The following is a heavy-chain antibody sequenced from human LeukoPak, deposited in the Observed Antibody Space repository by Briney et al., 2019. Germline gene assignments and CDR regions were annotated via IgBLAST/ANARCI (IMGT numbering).Heavy chain of an antibody. CDR3: ARGRDRSKAGDH. CDR1: GGTCDDYY. V-gene: IGHV4-34*01. CDR2: IHPSGIF. D-gene: IGHD5-24*01. J-gene: IGHJ4*02. Sequence: SETLSLTCAVYGGTCDDYYCSWLRQPPGKGLEWIGEIHPSGIFYYNSSLLSRVTISIDTSKSQFSLRLTSVTAADTAFYYCARGRDRSKAGDHWGQGSLVTVSS.